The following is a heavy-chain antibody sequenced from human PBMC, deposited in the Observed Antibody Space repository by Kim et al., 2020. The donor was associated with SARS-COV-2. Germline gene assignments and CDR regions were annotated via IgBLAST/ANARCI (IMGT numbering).Heavy chain of an antibody. CDR3: ANRRWGRDGNSPDY. D-gene: IGHD1-1*01. V-gene: IGHV3-23*01. J-gene: IGHJ4*02. Sequence: ADAVKGRFTISRDNAKNTLYLQMNSLRAEDTAVYYCANRRWGRDGNSPDYWGQGTLVTVSS.